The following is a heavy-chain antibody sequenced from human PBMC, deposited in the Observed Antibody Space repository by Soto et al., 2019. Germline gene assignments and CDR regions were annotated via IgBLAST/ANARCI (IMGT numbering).Heavy chain of an antibody. D-gene: IGHD5-12*01. CDR1: GYSFTSYW. CDR2: IYPGDSDT. J-gene: IGHJ4*02. CDR3: ARGAQLVATPADY. V-gene: IGHV5-51*01. Sequence: GESLKISCKGSGYSFTSYWIGWVRQMPGKGLQWMGIIYPGDSDTRYSPSFQGQVTISADKSISTAYLQWSSLKASDTAMYYCARGAQLVATPADYWGQGTLVTVSS.